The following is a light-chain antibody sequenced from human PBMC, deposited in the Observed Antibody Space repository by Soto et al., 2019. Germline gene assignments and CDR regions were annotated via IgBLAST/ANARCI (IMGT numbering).Light chain of an antibody. CDR2: DAS. V-gene: IGKV1-5*01. CDR3: QQYNNWPPST. J-gene: IGKJ1*01. Sequence: DIQMTQSPSTLSASVGYRFTITCRASQSISSYLNWYQQKPGKAPKLLIYDASSLESGVPSRFSGSGSGTEFTLTIRSLQPDDFAVYYCQQYNNWPPSTFGQGTTGDI. CDR1: QSISSY.